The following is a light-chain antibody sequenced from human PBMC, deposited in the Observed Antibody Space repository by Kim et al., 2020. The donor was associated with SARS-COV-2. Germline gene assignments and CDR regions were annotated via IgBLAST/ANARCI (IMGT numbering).Light chain of an antibody. CDR3: SSYTTTSTLV. CDR2: DVN. V-gene: IGLV2-14*01. CDR1: SSDVGSFNY. Sequence: LTQPASVSGSPGQSITISCTGTSSDVGSFNYVSWYQQHPGKAPKLMIYDVNNRPSGVSNRFYGYKSGNTASLTISGLQAEDDADYYCSSYTTTSTLVFGTGTQVTVL. J-gene: IGLJ1*01.